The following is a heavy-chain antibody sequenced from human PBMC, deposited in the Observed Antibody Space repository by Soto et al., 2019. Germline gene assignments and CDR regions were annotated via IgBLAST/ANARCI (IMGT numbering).Heavy chain of an antibody. CDR3: ARGDYDVLTGYYPLDY. V-gene: IGHV1-46*01. CDR2: INPSGGST. D-gene: IGHD3-9*01. Sequence: QVQLVQSGAEVKKPGASVKVSCKASGYTLTSYYMHWVRQAPGQGLAWMGIINPSGGSTSYAQNYQGRIPMTRDTSTTTVHMELSSLRSEDTAIYFCARGDYDVLTGYYPLDYWGQGTLVTVSS. CDR1: GYTLTSYY. J-gene: IGHJ4*02.